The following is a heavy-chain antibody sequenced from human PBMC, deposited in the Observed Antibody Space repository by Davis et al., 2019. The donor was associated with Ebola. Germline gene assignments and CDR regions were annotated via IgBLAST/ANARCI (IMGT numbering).Heavy chain of an antibody. V-gene: IGHV3-30-3*01. D-gene: IGHD3-9*01. CDR2: ISYDGSNK. Sequence: GESLKISCAASGFTFSSYAMHWVRQAPSKGLEWVTVISYDGSNKYYADSVKGRFTISRDNSKNTLSLQMNSLRAEDTAVYYCARDKALRYFDWLLSADAFDIWGQGTMVTVSS. CDR1: GFTFSSYA. J-gene: IGHJ3*02. CDR3: ARDKALRYFDWLLSADAFDI.